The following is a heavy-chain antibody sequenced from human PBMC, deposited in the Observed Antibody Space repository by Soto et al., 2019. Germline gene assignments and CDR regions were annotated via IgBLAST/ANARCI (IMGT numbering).Heavy chain of an antibody. CDR3: ARALDSGYYYYYYGMDV. Sequence: EVQLVESGGGLVQPGGSLRLSCAASGFTFSSYEMNWVRQAPGKGLEWVSYIISSGSTIYYADSVKGRFTISRDNAKNSLYLQMNSLRAEDTAVYYCARALDSGYYYYYYGMDVWGQGTTVTVSS. J-gene: IGHJ6*02. CDR1: GFTFSSYE. CDR2: IISSGSTI. D-gene: IGHD3-22*01. V-gene: IGHV3-48*03.